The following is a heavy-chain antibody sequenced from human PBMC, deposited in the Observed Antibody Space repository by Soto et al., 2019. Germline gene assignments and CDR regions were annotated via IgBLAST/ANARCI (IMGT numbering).Heavy chain of an antibody. V-gene: IGHV3-23*01. CDR3: AKAGGDCSGGSCYYFDY. Sequence: GGSLRLSCAASGFTFSSYAMSWVRQAPGKGLEWVSAISGSGGSTYYADSVKGRFTITRDNSKNTLYLQMNSLRAEDTAVYYCAKAGGDCSGGSCYYFDYWGQGTLVTVSS. D-gene: IGHD2-15*01. CDR2: ISGSGGST. CDR1: GFTFSSYA. J-gene: IGHJ4*02.